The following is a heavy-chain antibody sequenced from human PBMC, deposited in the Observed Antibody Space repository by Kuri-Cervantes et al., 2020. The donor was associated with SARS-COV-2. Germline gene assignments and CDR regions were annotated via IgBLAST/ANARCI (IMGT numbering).Heavy chain of an antibody. CDR2: IDSDGSTT. V-gene: IGHV3-74*01. J-gene: IGHJ5*02. CDR3: TKGVFGFAD. CDR1: GFAFSSYG. Sequence: GGSLRLSCAASGFAFSSYGMHWVRQAPGKGLVWVARIDSDGSTTRYADSVRGRFTISRDNAKNTLYLQLNSLRAEDTAVYYCTKGVFGFADWGQGTLVTVSS. D-gene: IGHD3-16*01.